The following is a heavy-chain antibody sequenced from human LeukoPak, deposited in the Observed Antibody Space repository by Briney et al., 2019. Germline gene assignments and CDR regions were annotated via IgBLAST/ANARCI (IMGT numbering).Heavy chain of an antibody. D-gene: IGHD3-16*02. CDR2: ISSSGDTM. CDR1: GFDFAGRM. J-gene: IGHJ4*02. CDR3: ASIDYDY. Sequence: GGSLRLSCAASGFDFAGRMMNWVRQTPGKGLEWLSHISSSGDTMFYAESVKGRFTISRDNAKNSMYLEMNSLRVEDTAMYYCASIDYDYWGQGTLVTVS. V-gene: IGHV3-48*04.